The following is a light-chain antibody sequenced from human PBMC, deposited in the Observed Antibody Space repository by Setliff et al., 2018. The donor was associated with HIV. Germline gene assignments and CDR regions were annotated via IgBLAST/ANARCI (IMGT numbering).Light chain of an antibody. Sequence: QSVLTQPASVSGSPGQSITISCTGTSGDIGAFTFVSWYQQYPGKAPKLMIYEVSKRPSGVPDRFSGSKSDNTASLTVSGLQAEDEADYYCSSYAGNNNYVFGTGTKV. J-gene: IGLJ1*01. CDR1: SGDIGAFTF. V-gene: IGLV2-8*01. CDR3: SSYAGNNNYV. CDR2: EVS.